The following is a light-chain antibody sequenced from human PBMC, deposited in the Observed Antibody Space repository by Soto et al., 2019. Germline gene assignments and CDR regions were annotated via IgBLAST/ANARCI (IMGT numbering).Light chain of an antibody. CDR2: DVT. V-gene: IGLV2-8*01. J-gene: IGLJ2*01. CDR1: SSDVGGYNF. Sequence: QSALTQPPSASGSPRQSVTISCTGTSSDVGGYNFVSWYQQHPGKAPKLMIYDVTERPSGVPDRFSGSKSGNTASLTVSGLQCEDEADYYCTAYAGSDIPVLFGGGTKLTAL. CDR3: TAYAGSDIPVL.